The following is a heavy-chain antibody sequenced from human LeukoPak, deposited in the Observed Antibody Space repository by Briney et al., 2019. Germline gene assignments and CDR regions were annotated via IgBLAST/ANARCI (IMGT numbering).Heavy chain of an antibody. CDR3: ARENEIRWLYWYFDL. CDR2: IYYSGST. V-gene: IGHV4-61*01. CDR1: GGSVSSGSYY. Sequence: SETLSLTCTVSGGSVSSGSYYWSWIRQPPGTGLEWIGYIYYSGSTNYNPSLKSRVTISVDTSKNQFSLKLSSVTAADTAVYYCARENEIRWLYWYFDLWGRGTLVTVSS. D-gene: IGHD4-23*01. J-gene: IGHJ2*01.